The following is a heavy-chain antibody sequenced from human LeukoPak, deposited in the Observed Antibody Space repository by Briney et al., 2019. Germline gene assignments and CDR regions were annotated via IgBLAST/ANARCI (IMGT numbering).Heavy chain of an antibody. CDR1: GFTFNSYG. CDR3: AKDGGLHLYYYYNYMDI. CDR2: IRYDGIYE. D-gene: IGHD5-24*01. Sequence: GGSLRLSCAASGFTFNSYGMHWVRQAPGKGLECVAFIRYDGIYEYYADSLKGRFTISRDNSKTTLYLQMNSLRSEDTAVYYCAKDGGLHLYYYYNYMDIWAKGTTFTVSS. J-gene: IGHJ6*03. V-gene: IGHV3-30*02.